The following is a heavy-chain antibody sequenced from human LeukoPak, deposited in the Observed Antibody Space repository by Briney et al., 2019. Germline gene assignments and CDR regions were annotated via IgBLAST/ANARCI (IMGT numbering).Heavy chain of an antibody. D-gene: IGHD5-24*01. J-gene: IGHJ4*02. CDR3: ARTPDGWNYFDY. V-gene: IGHV4-59*01. CDR2: IYYSGST. CDR1: AGSIGTYY. Sequence: PSETLSLTCSVSAGSIGTYYWSWIRQPPGKGLEWIGYIYYSGSTNYNPSLKSRVTISVDTSKNQFSLKLSSVTAADTAVYYCARTPDGWNYFDYWGQGTLVTVSS.